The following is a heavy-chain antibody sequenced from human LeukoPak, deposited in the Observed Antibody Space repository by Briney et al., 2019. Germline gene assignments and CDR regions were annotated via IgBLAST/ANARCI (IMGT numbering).Heavy chain of an antibody. J-gene: IGHJ4*02. CDR3: AWGRQLNFFAL. Sequence: SETLSLTCTVAGDSISTSRYYWGWLRQPPGKGLQWIGSIFSTGSTYDNPSLKSRVTISIDTSKNHFSLRLNSVTAADTAVYYCAWGRQLNFFALLGQGTLLTV. V-gene: IGHV4-39*07. D-gene: IGHD2-2*01. CDR1: GDSISTSRYY. CDR2: IFSTGST.